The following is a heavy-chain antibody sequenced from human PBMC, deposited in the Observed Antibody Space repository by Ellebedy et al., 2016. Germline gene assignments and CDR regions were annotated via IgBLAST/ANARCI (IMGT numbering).Heavy chain of an antibody. V-gene: IGHV3-23*01. Sequence: GESLKISCAGTGFIFNDYAMTWVRQAPGRGLEWVATISGGADSTYYADSVKGRFTISRDNSKNTVNLQMKSLGAGDTALYYCARNARYFFDSWGQGTQVTVSS. CDR1: GFIFNDYA. D-gene: IGHD2-2*01. CDR3: ARNARYFFDS. J-gene: IGHJ4*02. CDR2: ISGGADST.